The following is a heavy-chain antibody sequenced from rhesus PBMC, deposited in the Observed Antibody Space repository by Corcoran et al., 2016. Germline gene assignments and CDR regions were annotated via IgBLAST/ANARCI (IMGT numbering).Heavy chain of an antibody. Sequence: QVQLQESGPGLVKPSETLSLTCAVSGGSISRDYYYWNWFRQPPGEGLEWIGSSTYRGSTSNNPSLESRVTISRDTSKNQFSLNLTSVTAADTAVYYCARGVAADYWGQGVLVTVSS. J-gene: IGHJ4*01. CDR2: STYRGST. CDR3: ARGVAADY. D-gene: IGHD2-39*01. V-gene: IGHV4-122*02. CDR1: GGSISRDYYY.